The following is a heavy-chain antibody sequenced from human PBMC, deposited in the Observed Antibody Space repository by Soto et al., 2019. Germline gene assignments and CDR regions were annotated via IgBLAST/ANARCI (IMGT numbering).Heavy chain of an antibody. V-gene: IGHV5-51*01. D-gene: IGHD3-16*02. Sequence: PGESLKISCKGSGYSFTSYWIGWGRQMPGKGLEWMGIIYPGDSDTRYSPSFQGQVTISADKSISTAYLQWSSLKASDTAMYYCARHPSLTSFLFDYWGQGTLVTVSS. CDR1: GYSFTSYW. CDR3: ARHPSLTSFLFDY. J-gene: IGHJ4*02. CDR2: IYPGDSDT.